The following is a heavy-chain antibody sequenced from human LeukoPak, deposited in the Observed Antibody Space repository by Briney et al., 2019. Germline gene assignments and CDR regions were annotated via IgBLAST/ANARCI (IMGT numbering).Heavy chain of an antibody. Sequence: GGSLRLSCAASGFTFSSYAMHWVRQAPGKGLEWLSYIVGSSSTIYYADSVKGRFTISRDNAKNSLYLQLNSLRAEDTAVYYCARDNWGFVDYWGQGTLVTVSS. CDR1: GFTFSSYA. D-gene: IGHD7-27*01. CDR3: ARDNWGFVDY. CDR2: IVGSSSTI. V-gene: IGHV3-48*04. J-gene: IGHJ4*02.